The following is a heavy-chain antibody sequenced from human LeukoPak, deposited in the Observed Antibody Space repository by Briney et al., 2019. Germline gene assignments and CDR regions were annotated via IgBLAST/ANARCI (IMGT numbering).Heavy chain of an antibody. CDR1: GFIFSDYY. Sequence: PGGSLRLSCAASGFIFSDYYMSWIRQAPGKGLEWISYISDSGRTIYYADSVKGRFSISRDNAKNSLYLQMNSLRAEDTAVYYCASFPPYMVRTDAFDIWGQGTMVTVSS. V-gene: IGHV3-11*04. CDR2: ISDSGRTI. J-gene: IGHJ3*02. D-gene: IGHD3-10*01. CDR3: ASFPPYMVRTDAFDI.